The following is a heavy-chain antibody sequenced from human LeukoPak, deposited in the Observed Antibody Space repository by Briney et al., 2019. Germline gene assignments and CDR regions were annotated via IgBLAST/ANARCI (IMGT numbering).Heavy chain of an antibody. V-gene: IGHV4-59*08. CDR3: ARHFQIRVWYFDL. CDR2: IYYSGST. CDR1: GGSISSYY. J-gene: IGHJ2*01. D-gene: IGHD3-3*02. Sequence: SATLSPTCTVSGGSISSYYWSWIRQPPGKGLEWIGYIYYSGSTNYNPSLKSRVTISVDTSKNQFSLKLSSVTAADTAVYYCARHFQIRVWYFDLWGRGTLVTVSS.